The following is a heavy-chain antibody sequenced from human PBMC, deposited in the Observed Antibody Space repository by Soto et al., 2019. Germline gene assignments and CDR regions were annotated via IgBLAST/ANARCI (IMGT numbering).Heavy chain of an antibody. D-gene: IGHD3-9*01. J-gene: IGHJ6*02. Sequence: PGGSLRLSCAASGFTFSDYYMSWIRQAPGKGQEWVSYISSSGSYTNYADSVKGRFTISRDNAKNSLYLQMNSLRAEDTAVYYCARAGLQNFILTGQTRNYYYYYYGMDVWGQGTTVTVSS. V-gene: IGHV3-11*05. CDR3: ARAGLQNFILTGQTRNYYYYYYGMDV. CDR1: GFTFSDYY. CDR2: ISSSGSYT.